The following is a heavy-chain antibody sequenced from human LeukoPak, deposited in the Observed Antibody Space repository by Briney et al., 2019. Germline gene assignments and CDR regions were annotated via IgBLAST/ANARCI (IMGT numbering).Heavy chain of an antibody. CDR3: AKEGLYDILTGPPDY. J-gene: IGHJ4*02. V-gene: IGHV3-30*18. CDR1: GFTFSSYG. Sequence: RGSLRLSCAASGFTFSSYGMHWVRQAPGKGLEWVAVISYDGSNKHYADSVKGRFTISRDNPKNTLYLQMNSLRAEDTAVYYCAKEGLYDILTGPPDYWGQGTLVTVSS. D-gene: IGHD3-9*01. CDR2: ISYDGSNK.